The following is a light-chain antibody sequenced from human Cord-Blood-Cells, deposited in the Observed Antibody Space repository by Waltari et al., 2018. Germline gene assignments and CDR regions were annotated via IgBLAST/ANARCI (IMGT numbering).Light chain of an antibody. CDR3: NSRDSSGNHYV. V-gene: IGLV3-19*01. J-gene: IGLJ1*01. CDR1: SLRSYY. CDR2: GKN. Sequence: SSELTQDPAVSVALGQTVRITCQGDSLRSYYASWYQQKPGQAPVLVLYGKNHRPSGIPDRFSGSSSGNTASLTITGAQAEDEADYYCNSRDSSGNHYVFGTGTKVTVL.